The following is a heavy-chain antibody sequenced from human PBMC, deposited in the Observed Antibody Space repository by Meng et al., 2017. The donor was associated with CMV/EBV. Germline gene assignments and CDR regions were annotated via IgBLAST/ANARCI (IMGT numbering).Heavy chain of an antibody. CDR3: ARIHSNYGPYGMDV. J-gene: IGHJ6*02. V-gene: IGHV2-70*20. CDR1: GFSLSPSGMC. D-gene: IGHD4-11*01. Sequence: SGPTLVKPTQTLTLTCTFSGFSLSPSGMCVSWVRQPPGKALEWLALIDWDDDKYYSTSLKTRLTISKDTSKNQVVLTMTNMDPVDTATYYCARIHSNYGPYGMDVWGQGTTVTVSS. CDR2: IDWDDDK.